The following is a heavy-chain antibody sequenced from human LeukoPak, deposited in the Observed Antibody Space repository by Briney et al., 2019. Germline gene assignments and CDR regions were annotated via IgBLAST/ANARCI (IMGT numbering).Heavy chain of an antibody. Sequence: SETLSLTCIVSGRSISSSSYYWGWIRQPPGNGLEWIGSIYYSGSTYYNPSLKSRVTISVDTSKNQFSLKLSSVTAADTAVYYCARDFRPGPDGYNPKGAPRGSYFDYWGQGTLVTVSS. J-gene: IGHJ4*02. CDR2: IYYSGST. D-gene: IGHD5-24*01. CDR1: GRSISSSSYY. CDR3: ARDFRPGPDGYNPKGAPRGSYFDY. V-gene: IGHV4-39*07.